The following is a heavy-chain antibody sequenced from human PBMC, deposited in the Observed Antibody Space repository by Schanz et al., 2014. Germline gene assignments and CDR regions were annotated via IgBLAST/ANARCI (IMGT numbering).Heavy chain of an antibody. Sequence: EVQLLESGGGLVQPGGSLRLSCAGSGFTFSSYAMSWVRQTPGKGLEWVSVISGSGVTIYYADSVKGRFSISRDNGETSVYLQMNSLRVDDTAVYYCASSRTRYCSSTSCVPGAFDFWGQGTLVTVSS. D-gene: IGHD2-2*01. CDR2: ISGSGVTI. V-gene: IGHV3-23*01. J-gene: IGHJ3*01. CDR1: GFTFSSYA. CDR3: ASSRTRYCSSTSCVPGAFDF.